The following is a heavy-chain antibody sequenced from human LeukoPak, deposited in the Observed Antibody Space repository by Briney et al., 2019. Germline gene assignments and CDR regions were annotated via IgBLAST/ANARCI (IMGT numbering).Heavy chain of an antibody. Sequence: ASVKVSCKASGYTFTGYYMHWVRQAPGQGLEWMGWINPNSGGTNYAQKFQGRVTMTRDTSISTAYMDLSRLRSDDTAVYYCAREKRVAGSRGGFDPWGQGTLVTVSS. CDR1: GYTFTGYY. J-gene: IGHJ5*02. CDR2: INPNSGGT. V-gene: IGHV1-2*02. CDR3: AREKRVAGSRGGFDP. D-gene: IGHD6-19*01.